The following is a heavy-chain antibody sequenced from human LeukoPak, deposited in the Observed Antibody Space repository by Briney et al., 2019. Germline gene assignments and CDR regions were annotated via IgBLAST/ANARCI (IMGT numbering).Heavy chain of an antibody. J-gene: IGHJ4*02. D-gene: IGHD3-22*01. V-gene: IGHV4-31*03. Sequence: PSQTLSLTCTVSGGSISSDGYYWSWIRQHPGKGLEWIGYIYYSGSTYYNPSLKSRVTISVDTSKNQFSLKLSSVTAADTAVYYCAREWDDSSGYLSVDYWGQGTLVTVSS. CDR1: GGSISSDGYY. CDR2: IYYSGST. CDR3: AREWDDSSGYLSVDY.